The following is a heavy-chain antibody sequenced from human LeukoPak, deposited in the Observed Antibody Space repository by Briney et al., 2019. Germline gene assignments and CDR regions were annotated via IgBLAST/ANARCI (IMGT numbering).Heavy chain of an antibody. CDR2: LNTNTGNP. CDR1: GYTFTSYA. J-gene: IGHJ6*03. Sequence: ASVKVSCKASGYTFTSYAMNWVRQAPGQGLEWMGWLNTNTGNPTYAQGFTGRFVFSLDTSVSTAYLQISSLKAEDTAVYYCARHSSVYYYYYYMDVWGKGTTVTVSS. V-gene: IGHV7-4-1*02. D-gene: IGHD3-10*01. CDR3: ARHSSVYYYYYYMDV.